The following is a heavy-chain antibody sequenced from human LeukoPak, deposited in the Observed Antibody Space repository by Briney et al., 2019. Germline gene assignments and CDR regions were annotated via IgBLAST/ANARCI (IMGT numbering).Heavy chain of an antibody. CDR2: KNDEGSGK. D-gene: IGHD5-18*01. V-gene: IGHV3-7*01. CDR1: GFTFSKSW. CDR3: IELGHSD. J-gene: IGHJ4*02. Sequence: GGSLRLSCAASGFTFSKSWMTWVRQVPGKGTEWVAYKNDEGSGKYYVDSVKGRFIISRDNAKISLHLQMGSLRVEDTAVYYCIELGHSDWGQGTLVTVSS.